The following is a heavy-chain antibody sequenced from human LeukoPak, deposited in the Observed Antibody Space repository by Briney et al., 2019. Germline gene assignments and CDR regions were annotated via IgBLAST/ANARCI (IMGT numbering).Heavy chain of an antibody. CDR2: IYYSGST. CDR1: GGSISSSSYY. CDR3: ARGVVGATIGYYYYYMDV. V-gene: IGHV4-39*07. J-gene: IGHJ6*03. Sequence: PSETLSLTCTVSGGSISSSSYYWGWIRQPPGKGLDWIGNIYYSGSTYYDPSLKSRVTISVDTSKNQFSLKLSSVTAADTAVYYCARGVVGATIGYYYYYMDVWGKGTTVTISS. D-gene: IGHD1-26*01.